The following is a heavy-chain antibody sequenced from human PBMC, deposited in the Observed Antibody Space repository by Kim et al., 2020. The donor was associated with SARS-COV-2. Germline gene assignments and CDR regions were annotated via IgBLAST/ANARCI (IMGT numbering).Heavy chain of an antibody. CDR3: ARDTVANIMGDLDYYYFGRDV. Sequence: SETLSLTCTVSGGSISSSSYYWGWIRQPPGKGLEWIGSIYYSGSTYYNPSLKSRVTISVDTSKNQFSLKLSSVTAADTAVYYCARDTVANIMGDLDYYYFGRDVSGQGTTVTVSS. J-gene: IGHJ6*02. D-gene: IGHD5-12*01. CDR1: GGSISSSSYY. V-gene: IGHV4-39*02. CDR2: IYYSGST.